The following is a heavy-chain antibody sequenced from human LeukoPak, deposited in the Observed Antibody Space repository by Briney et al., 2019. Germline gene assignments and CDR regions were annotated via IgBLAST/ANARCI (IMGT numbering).Heavy chain of an antibody. D-gene: IGHD1-1*01. J-gene: IGHJ4*02. Sequence: GGSLRLSSAASGFTFSSYSMNWVRHGRGQGLEWDSSIGGVIAYRHTTGCVKGRFTISRDNAQASLYLQMISLRADDTAVYYCARVSGRLERQSDLDYWGQGTLVIVSS. V-gene: IGHV3-21*01. CDR1: GFTFSSYS. CDR3: ARVSGRLERQSDLDY. CDR2: IGGVIAYR.